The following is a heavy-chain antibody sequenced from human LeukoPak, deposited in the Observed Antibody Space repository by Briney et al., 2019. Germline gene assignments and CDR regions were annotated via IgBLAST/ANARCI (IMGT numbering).Heavy chain of an antibody. CDR3: ARDEVGTYYYGSGSYYPNWFDP. D-gene: IGHD3-10*01. J-gene: IGHJ5*02. Sequence: SVTVSCKASGGTFSSYAISWVRQAPGQGLEWMGGIIPIFGTANYAQKFQGRVTITADESTSTAYMELSSLRSEDTAVYYCARDEVGTYYYGSGSYYPNWFDPWGQGTLVTVSS. CDR2: IIPIFGTA. CDR1: GGTFSSYA. V-gene: IGHV1-69*13.